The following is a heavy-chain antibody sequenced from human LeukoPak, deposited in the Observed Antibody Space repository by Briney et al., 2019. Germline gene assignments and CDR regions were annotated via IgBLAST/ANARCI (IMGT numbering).Heavy chain of an antibody. CDR2: IYYSGST. CDR3: ATRPARGSGPYYPYFDY. Sequence: PSETLSLTCTVSGGSISGSYWSWIRQPPGKGLEWIGYIYYSGSTNYNPSLKGRVTISVDTSKTQFSLKLTSVTAADTAVYYCATRPARGSGPYYPYFDYWGQGTLVTVSS. J-gene: IGHJ4*02. CDR1: GGSISGSY. D-gene: IGHD3-22*01. V-gene: IGHV4-59*12.